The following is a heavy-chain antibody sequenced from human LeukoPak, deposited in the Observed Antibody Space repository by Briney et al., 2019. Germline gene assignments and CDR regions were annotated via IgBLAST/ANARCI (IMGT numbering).Heavy chain of an antibody. CDR3: ARVPARYDFWSGYYEFPGS. V-gene: IGHV3-48*01. J-gene: IGHJ5*02. CDR1: GFTFSSYS. Sequence: GGPLRLSCAAFGFTFSSYSMNWVRQSPGKGLEWGSYISSISTTIYYAASVQGRLTISRENAKNSLSLQMNSLRAEDTAVYYCARVPARYDFWSGYYEFPGSWGQGTLVTVSS. D-gene: IGHD3-3*01. CDR2: ISSISTTI.